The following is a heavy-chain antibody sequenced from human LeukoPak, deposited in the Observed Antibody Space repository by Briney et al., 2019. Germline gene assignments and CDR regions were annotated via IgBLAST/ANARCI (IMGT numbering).Heavy chain of an antibody. CDR2: IYYGGST. J-gene: IGHJ4*02. Sequence: SETLSLTCTVSGGSISSSSYYWGWIRQPPGKGLEWIGSIYYGGSTYYNSSLKSRVTISVDISKNQFSLKLSSVTAADTAVYYCARGGEPAPFDYWGQGTLVTVSS. CDR1: GGSISSSSYY. D-gene: IGHD2-21*01. V-gene: IGHV4-39*01. CDR3: ARGGEPAPFDY.